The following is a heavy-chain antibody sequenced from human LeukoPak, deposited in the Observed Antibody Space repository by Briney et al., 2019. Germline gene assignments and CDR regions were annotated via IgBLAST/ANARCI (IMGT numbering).Heavy chain of an antibody. V-gene: IGHV3-48*03. CDR1: GFTFSSYE. D-gene: IGHD3-16*01. J-gene: IGHJ5*02. CDR3: AKDDNYIRFLS. CDR2: ISSSGSTI. Sequence: GGSLRLSCAASGFTFSSYEMNWVRQAPGKGLEWVSYISSSGSTIYYADSVKGRFTISRDNAKNSLYLQMNSLRAEDTAVYYCAKDDNYIRFLSWGQGTLVTVSS.